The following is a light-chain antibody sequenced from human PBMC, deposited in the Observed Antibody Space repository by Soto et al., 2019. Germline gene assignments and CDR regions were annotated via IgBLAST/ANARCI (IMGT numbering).Light chain of an antibody. V-gene: IGKV1-5*03. J-gene: IGKJ4*01. CDR1: QSIGDW. CDR2: KAS. Sequence: IQMTQYPSTLSASVGDRVTITCRASQSIGDWLAWYQQKPGKVPKLLIYKASRLESGVPSRFSGSGSGTEFTLTITGLQPDDFATYYCQRYDAYYALTFGGGTKVEVQ. CDR3: QRYDAYYALT.